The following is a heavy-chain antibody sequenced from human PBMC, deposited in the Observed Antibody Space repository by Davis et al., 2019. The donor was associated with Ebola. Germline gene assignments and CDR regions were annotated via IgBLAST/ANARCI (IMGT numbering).Heavy chain of an antibody. D-gene: IGHD4-17*01. V-gene: IGHV4-39*01. CDR2: IYYSGST. CDR1: GGSISSSSYY. J-gene: IGHJ4*02. Sequence: MPSETLSLTCTVSGGSISSSSYYWGWVRQSPGKGLEWIGSIYYSGSTFYNPSLKSRLTISVDTSKNQFSLKLSSVTAADTAVYYCASLTVQTTGLDYWGQGTLVTVSS. CDR3: ASLTVQTTGLDY.